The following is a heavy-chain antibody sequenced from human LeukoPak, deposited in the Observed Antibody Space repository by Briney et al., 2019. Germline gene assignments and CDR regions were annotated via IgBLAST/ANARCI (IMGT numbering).Heavy chain of an antibody. CDR2: ISWNSGSI. V-gene: IGHV3-9*01. Sequence: GRSLRLSCAASGFTLDDYAMHWVRQAPGKGLEWVSGISWNSGSIGYADSVKGRFTISRDNAKNSLYLQMNSLRAEDTALYYCAKDRAYSSSHFDYWGQGTLVTVSS. D-gene: IGHD6-13*01. CDR3: AKDRAYSSSHFDY. CDR1: GFTLDDYA. J-gene: IGHJ4*02.